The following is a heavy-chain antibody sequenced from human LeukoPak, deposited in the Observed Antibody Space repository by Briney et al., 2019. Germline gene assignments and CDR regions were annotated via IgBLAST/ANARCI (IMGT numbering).Heavy chain of an antibody. D-gene: IGHD4-17*01. CDR2: IYSSGST. CDR1: GGSITSYY. CDR3: AKERGMTTSNYFDY. V-gene: IGHV4-59*01. J-gene: IGHJ4*02. Sequence: SETLSLTCTVSGGSITSYYWSWIRQPPGKGLEWIGYIYSSGSTSYNPSLKSRVAMSLDTSKNQLSLNLSSVTAADTAMYYCAKERGMTTSNYFDYWGQGTPVTVSS.